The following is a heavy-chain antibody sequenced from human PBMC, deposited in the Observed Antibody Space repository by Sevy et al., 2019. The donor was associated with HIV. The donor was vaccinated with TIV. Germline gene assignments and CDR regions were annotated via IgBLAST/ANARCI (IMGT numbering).Heavy chain of an antibody. J-gene: IGHJ3*01. CDR2: IFQSGAT. V-gene: IGHV4-30-2*01. Sequence: SETLSLTCAVSGGSINSGGYSWSWIRQPPGKGLEWIGYIFQSGATYYIPSLQSRVSISVDMSKNQFSLNLRSVTAADTAVYYCARGRGGDSSSWYGAFDVWGQGTMVTVSS. CDR1: GGSINSGGYS. CDR3: ARGRGGDSSSWYGAFDV. D-gene: IGHD6-13*01.